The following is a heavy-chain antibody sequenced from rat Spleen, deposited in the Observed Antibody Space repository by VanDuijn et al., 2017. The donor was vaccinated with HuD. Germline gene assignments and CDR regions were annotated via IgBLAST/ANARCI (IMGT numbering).Heavy chain of an antibody. J-gene: IGHJ2*01. CDR1: GFTFSDYA. D-gene: IGHD1-7*01. CDR2: IIYDGSKT. V-gene: IGHV5S10*01. Sequence: EVQLVESGGGLVQPGNSLKLSCAASGFTFSDYAMAWVRQSPKRGLEWVATIIYDGSKTHYRDSVKGRFTISRDNTKSTLYLQMDSLRSEDTATYYCATEAYYGSPYYFDYWGQGVMVTVSS. CDR3: ATEAYYGSPYYFDY.